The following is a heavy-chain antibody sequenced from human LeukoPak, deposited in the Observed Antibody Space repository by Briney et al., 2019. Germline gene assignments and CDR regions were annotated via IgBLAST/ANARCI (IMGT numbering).Heavy chain of an antibody. V-gene: IGHV4-39*01. Sequence: SETLSLTCTVSGGSISGSSFWWGWIRRPPGKGLEWIGNIYYSGTTNYNPSLESRVAISVDTSKNQFSLKLSSVTAADTAVYYCARAPHGSWYGDYYYYMDVWGKGTTVTVSS. CDR1: GGSISGSSFW. D-gene: IGHD6-13*01. J-gene: IGHJ6*03. CDR2: IYYSGTT. CDR3: ARAPHGSWYGDYYYYMDV.